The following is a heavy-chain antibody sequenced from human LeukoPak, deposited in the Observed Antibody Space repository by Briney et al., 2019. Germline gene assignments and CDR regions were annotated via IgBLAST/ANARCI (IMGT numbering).Heavy chain of an antibody. Sequence: SETLSLTCTVSGGSISSYYWSWIRQPPGKRLEWIGYIYYSGSTNYNPSLKSRVTISVDTSKNQFSLKLSSVTAADTAVYYCARGVRGGSSGWYYYYYGMDVWGQGTTVTVSS. CDR3: ARGVRGGSSGWYYYYYGMDV. J-gene: IGHJ6*02. D-gene: IGHD6-19*01. V-gene: IGHV4-59*12. CDR2: IYYSGST. CDR1: GGSISSYY.